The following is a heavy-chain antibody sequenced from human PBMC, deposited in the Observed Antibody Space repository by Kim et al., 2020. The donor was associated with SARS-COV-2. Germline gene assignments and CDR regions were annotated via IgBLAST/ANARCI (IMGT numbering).Heavy chain of an antibody. V-gene: IGHV3-21*01. J-gene: IGHJ5*02. D-gene: IGHD2-2*01. Sequence: YADSVKGRFTISRDNAKNSLYLQMNRLRAEDTAVYYCARGARSSTNWFDPWGQGTLVTVSS. CDR3: ARGARSSTNWFDP.